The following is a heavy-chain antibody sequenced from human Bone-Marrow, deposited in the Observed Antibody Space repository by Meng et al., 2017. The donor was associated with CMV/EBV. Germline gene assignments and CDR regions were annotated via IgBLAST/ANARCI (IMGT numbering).Heavy chain of an antibody. CDR1: GFTVSSNY. D-gene: IGHD2-2*01. CDR2: IYSGGST. J-gene: IGHJ4*02. CDR3: ARDLLGGYCSSTSCPIFDY. V-gene: IGHV3-53*01. Sequence: GESLKISCAASGFTVSSNYMSWVRQAPGKGLEWVSVIYSGGSTYYADSVKGRFTISRDNSKNTLYLLMNSLRAEDTAVYYCARDLLGGYCSSTSCPIFDYWGQGTLVTVSS.